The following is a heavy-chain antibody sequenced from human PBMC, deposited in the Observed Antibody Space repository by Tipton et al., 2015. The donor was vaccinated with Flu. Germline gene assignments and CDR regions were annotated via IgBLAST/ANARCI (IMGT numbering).Heavy chain of an antibody. J-gene: IGHJ4*02. CDR3: ARVDIYYDNGGFYYCDY. V-gene: IGHV4-61*08. CDR1: GASVSNGAYY. CDR2: SHHTGHT. D-gene: IGHD3-22*01. Sequence: TLSLTCTVSGASVSNGAYYWSWIRQPPGKGLEWIGYSHHTGHTNYNPSLKSRVTISVDTSKNQFSLRLRSVSAADTAVYYCARVDIYYDNGGFYYCDYWGQGTLVTASS.